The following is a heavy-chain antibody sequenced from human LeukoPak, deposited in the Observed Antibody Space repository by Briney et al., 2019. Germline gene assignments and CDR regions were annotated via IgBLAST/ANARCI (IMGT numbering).Heavy chain of an antibody. D-gene: IGHD3-22*01. CDR1: GYTFTGYY. Sequence: ASVKVSCKASGYTFTGYYMHWVRQAPGQGLEWMGWINPNSGGTNYAQKFQGRVTMTRDTSISTAYMELSRLRSDDTAVYYCARTRLFRYYDSSGYAYASEWFDPCGQGTLVTVSS. CDR3: ARTRLFRYYDSSGYAYASEWFDP. CDR2: INPNSGGT. J-gene: IGHJ5*02. V-gene: IGHV1-2*02.